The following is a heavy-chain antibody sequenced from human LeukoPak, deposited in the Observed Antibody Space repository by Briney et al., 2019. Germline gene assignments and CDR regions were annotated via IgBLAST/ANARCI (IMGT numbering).Heavy chain of an antibody. V-gene: IGHV4-59*01. D-gene: IGHD3-10*01. CDR3: ARDNPSYYHAFDI. Sequence: SETLSLTCTVSGGSISSYYWSWIRQPPGKGLEWIGYIYYSGSTNYNPSLKSRVTISVDTSKNQFSLKLSSVTAADTAVYYCARDNPSYYHAFDIWGQGTMVTVSS. J-gene: IGHJ3*02. CDR1: GGSISSYY. CDR2: IYYSGST.